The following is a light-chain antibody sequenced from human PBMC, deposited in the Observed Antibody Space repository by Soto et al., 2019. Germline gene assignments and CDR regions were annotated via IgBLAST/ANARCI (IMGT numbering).Light chain of an antibody. V-gene: IGKV1-27*01. CDR2: ATS. J-gene: IGKJ4*01. Sequence: DVQMTQSPSSLSAFVGDRVTITCRASQGIAPYLAWFQQKPGKVPKLLIYATSTLQSGVPSRFSGSGSGTDFTLTINSLRPEDVGTYYCQKYNSAPLTCGGGTKVEIK. CDR3: QKYNSAPLT. CDR1: QGIAPY.